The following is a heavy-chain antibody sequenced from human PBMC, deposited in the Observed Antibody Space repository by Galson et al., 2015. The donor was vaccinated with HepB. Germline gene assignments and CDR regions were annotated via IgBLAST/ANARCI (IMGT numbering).Heavy chain of an antibody. D-gene: IGHD6-25*01. J-gene: IGHJ5*02. CDR3: ARIVYNSGRDWFDP. CDR1: GFTFRSTT. Sequence: SLRLSCAASGFTFRSTTMSWVRQAPGKGLDWVSTISATSATIYYVDSVKGRFTVSRDNSKSTLYLQMNSLRAEDTAVYYCARIVYNSGRDWFDPWGQGTLVTVSS. CDR2: ISATSATI. V-gene: IGHV3-23*01.